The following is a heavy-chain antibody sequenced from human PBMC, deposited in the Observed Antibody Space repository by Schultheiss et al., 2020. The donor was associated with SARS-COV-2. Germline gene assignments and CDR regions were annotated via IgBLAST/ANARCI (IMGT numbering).Heavy chain of an antibody. CDR3: SWGSYRSPFDY. CDR1: GFTFGDYA. Sequence: GESLKISCTASGFTFGDYAMSWFRQAPGRGLEWVSVISASGGTTYYADSVKGRFTISRDNSKNTLYLQMNSLRAEDTAVYYCSWGSYRSPFDYWGQGTLVTVSS. J-gene: IGHJ4*02. CDR2: ISASGGTT. D-gene: IGHD3-16*02. V-gene: IGHV3-23*01.